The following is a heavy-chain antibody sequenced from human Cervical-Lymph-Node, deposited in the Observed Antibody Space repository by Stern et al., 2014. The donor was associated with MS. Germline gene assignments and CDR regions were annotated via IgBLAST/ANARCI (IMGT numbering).Heavy chain of an antibody. CDR2: MIANNANT. CDR1: GYTFISYD. D-gene: IGHD5-18*01. V-gene: IGHV1-8*01. Sequence: QVKLVQSGSQVRKPGASVKVSCQASGYTFISYDIFWVRQATGQGLEWMGWMIANNANTGHSQKFQGRVTMTRNISISTAYMELSSLRSDDTSVYYCVRGGFSYGYGLDAWCQGTAFIVSS. CDR3: VRGGFSYGYGLDA. J-gene: IGHJ6*02.